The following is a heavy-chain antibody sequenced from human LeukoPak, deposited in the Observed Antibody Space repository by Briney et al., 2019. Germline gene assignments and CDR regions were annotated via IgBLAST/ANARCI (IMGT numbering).Heavy chain of an antibody. V-gene: IGHV3-30*04. CDR1: GFTFSNSA. CDR3: ARNNGMDV. J-gene: IGHJ6*02. CDR2: ISYDGSKK. Sequence: GRSLRLSCAASGFTFSNSAMHWVRQAPSKGLEWVAVISYDGSKKYYTDFMKGRFTISRDNSNNTLYLQMNSLRTEDTALYHCARNNGMDVWGQGTTVIVSS.